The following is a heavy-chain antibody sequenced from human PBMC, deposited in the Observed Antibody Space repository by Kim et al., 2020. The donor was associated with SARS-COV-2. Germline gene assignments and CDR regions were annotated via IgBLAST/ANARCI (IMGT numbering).Heavy chain of an antibody. J-gene: IGHJ4*02. CDR1: GYTFTSYC. CDR2: IDVANTNT. V-gene: IGHV1-3*01. CDR3: ARDGRSVDYYFDY. Sequence: ASVKVSCKASGYTFTSYCLHWVRQAPGQSLEWMGWIDVANTNTHYSENFQGRVTISRDTSATTVYIELSGLRSEDTAVYYCARDGRSVDYYFDYWGQGTLVTVSS.